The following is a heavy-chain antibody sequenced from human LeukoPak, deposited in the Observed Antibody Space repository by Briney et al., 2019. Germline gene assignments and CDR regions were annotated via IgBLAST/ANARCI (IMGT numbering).Heavy chain of an antibody. CDR1: GYTFTSYY. CDR3: ARHQGAGEYPFDY. V-gene: IGHV1-46*01. J-gene: IGHJ4*02. CDR2: INPSDGST. D-gene: IGHD2/OR15-2a*01. Sequence: ASVKVSCTASGYTFTSYYMHWVRQAPGQGLEWMGIINPSDGSTTYAQRFQGRVTLTRDTSTSTVYMELSSLRSEDTALYYCARHQGAGEYPFDYWGQGTLVTVSS.